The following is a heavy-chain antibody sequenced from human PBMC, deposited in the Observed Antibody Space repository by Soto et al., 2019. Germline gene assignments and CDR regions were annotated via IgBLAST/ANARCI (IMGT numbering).Heavy chain of an antibody. CDR3: ASREHGVGAFDY. CDR1: GGTFSSYA. CDR2: IIPIFGTA. V-gene: IGHV1-69*12. J-gene: IGHJ4*02. Sequence: QVQLVQSGAEVKKPGSSVKVSCKASGGTFSSYAISWVRQAPGQGLEWMGGIIPIFGTANYAQKFQGRVTITADEPTSTAYKELSSLRSEDTAVYYCASREHGVGAFDYWGQGTLVTVSS. D-gene: IGHD2-8*01.